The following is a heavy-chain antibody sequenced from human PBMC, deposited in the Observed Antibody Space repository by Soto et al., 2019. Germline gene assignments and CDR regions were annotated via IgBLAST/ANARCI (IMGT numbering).Heavy chain of an antibody. J-gene: IGHJ3*02. V-gene: IGHV5-51*01. CDR2: IYPGDSDT. Sequence: GESLKISCKGSGYSFTSYWIGWVRQMPGKGLEWMGIIYPGDSDTRYSPSFQGQVTISADKSISTAYLQWSSLKASDTAMYYCARPGEMATIDDAFDIWGQGTMVTVSS. CDR1: GYSFTSYW. CDR3: ARPGEMATIDDAFDI. D-gene: IGHD5-12*01.